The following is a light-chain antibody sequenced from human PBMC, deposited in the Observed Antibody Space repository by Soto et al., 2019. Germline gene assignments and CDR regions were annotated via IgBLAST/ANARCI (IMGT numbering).Light chain of an antibody. V-gene: IGLV1-40*01. Sequence: QSVLTQPPSLSGAPGQRVTISCTGSSSTIGAGYDVHWYQQLPGTAPKLLIYGNSNRPSGVPDRFSGSKSGTSASLAITGLQAEDESDYYCQSSDSSLSGWVFGGGTKLTVL. J-gene: IGLJ3*02. CDR2: GNS. CDR3: QSSDSSLSGWV. CDR1: SSTIGAGYD.